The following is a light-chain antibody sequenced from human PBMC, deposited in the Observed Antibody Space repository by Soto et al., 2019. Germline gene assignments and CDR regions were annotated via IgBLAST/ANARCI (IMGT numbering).Light chain of an antibody. Sequence: ETVMTQSPATLSVSPGERATLSCRASQSVNSNLAWYQQKLGQAPRVLIYGASTRATGIPDRFSGSGSGTEFILTINGLQPDDFATYYCQQYSSYSPITFGQGTRLEIK. V-gene: IGKV3-15*01. CDR2: GAS. J-gene: IGKJ5*01. CDR3: QQYSSYSPIT. CDR1: QSVNSN.